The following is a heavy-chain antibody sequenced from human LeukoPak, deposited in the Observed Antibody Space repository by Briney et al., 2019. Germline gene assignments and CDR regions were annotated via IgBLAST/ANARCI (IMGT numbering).Heavy chain of an antibody. J-gene: IGHJ4*02. CDR2: IIPIFGTA. CDR1: GGTFTSYA. Sequence: SVKVSCKASGGTFTSYAISWVPQAPGQGLEWMGRIIPIFGTANYAQKFQGRVTITTDESTSTAYMELSSLRSEDTAVYYCARILTGDLDYWGQGTLVTVSS. CDR3: ARILTGDLDY. D-gene: IGHD7-27*01. V-gene: IGHV1-69*05.